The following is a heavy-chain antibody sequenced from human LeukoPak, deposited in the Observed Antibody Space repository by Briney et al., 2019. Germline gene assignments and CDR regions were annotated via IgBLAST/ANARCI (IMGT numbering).Heavy chain of an antibody. CDR2: VYNSGST. CDR3: ARHLRGSPYFAMDV. D-gene: IGHD1-26*01. Sequence: PSETLSLTCTVSGGSIGTSSYYLAWLRQPPGKGLEWIGSVYNSGSTYYNPSLKSRITISVDTSKNQFSMNLSFVTAADTAIYYCARHLRGSPYFAMDVWGQGTTVTVSS. V-gene: IGHV4-39*01. J-gene: IGHJ6*02. CDR1: GGSIGTSSYY.